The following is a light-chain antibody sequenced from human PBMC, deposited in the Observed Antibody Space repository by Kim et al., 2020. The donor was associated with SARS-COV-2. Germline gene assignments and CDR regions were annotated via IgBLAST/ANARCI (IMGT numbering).Light chain of an antibody. CDR3: QQYSIYST. Sequence: LSGTGGRQGTHTCRASQTYCSSLAWFQAKPRKAPKFLVNKVSAPQSGGPIKFQRNWTGTEFTLTISSLQPDDFATYYCQQYSIYSTFGQGTKLEI. V-gene: IGKV1-5*03. CDR2: KVS. CDR1: QTYCSS. J-gene: IGKJ2*01.